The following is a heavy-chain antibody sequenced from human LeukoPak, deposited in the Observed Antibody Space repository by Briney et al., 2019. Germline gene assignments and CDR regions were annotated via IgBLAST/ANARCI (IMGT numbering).Heavy chain of an antibody. CDR2: INPNSGGT. V-gene: IGHV1-2*02. CDR1: GYTFTGYY. D-gene: IGHD5-12*01. Sequence: SVKVSCKASGYTFTGYYMHWVRQAPGQGLEWMGWINPNSGGTNYAQKFQGRVTMTRDTSISTAYMELSRLRPDDTAVYYCARDYSGYDFYWFDPWGQGTLVTVSS. CDR3: ARDYSGYDFYWFDP. J-gene: IGHJ5*02.